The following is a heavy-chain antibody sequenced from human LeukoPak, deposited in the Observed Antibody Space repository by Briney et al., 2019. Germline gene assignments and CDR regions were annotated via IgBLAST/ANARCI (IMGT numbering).Heavy chain of an antibody. CDR2: ISGSGGST. CDR1: GFTFSSYA. D-gene: IGHD3-22*01. CDR3: AKGHYDSSGYYYHY. Sequence: SGGSLRLSCAASGFTFSSYAMSWVRQAPGKGLEWVSAISGSGGSTYYADSVKGRFTISRDNSKNTLYLQMNSLRAEDTAVYYCAKGHYDSSGYYYHYWGQGTLVTVSS. J-gene: IGHJ4*02. V-gene: IGHV3-23*01.